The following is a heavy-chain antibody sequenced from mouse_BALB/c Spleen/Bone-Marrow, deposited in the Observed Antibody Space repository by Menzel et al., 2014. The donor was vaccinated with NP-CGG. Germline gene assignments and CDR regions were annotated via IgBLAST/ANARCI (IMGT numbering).Heavy chain of an antibody. Sequence: EVKLMESGGDLVKPGGSLKLSCAASGFTFSSYGMSWVRQTPDKRLEWVATISSGGSYTYYPDSVQGRFTISRDNAKNTLYLQRSSLKSEDTARYYGARGGGAYYGNYWFAYWGQGTLVTVSA. CDR3: ARGGGAYYGNYWFAY. J-gene: IGHJ3*01. V-gene: IGHV5-6*01. D-gene: IGHD2-10*01. CDR2: ISSGGSYT. CDR1: GFTFSSYG.